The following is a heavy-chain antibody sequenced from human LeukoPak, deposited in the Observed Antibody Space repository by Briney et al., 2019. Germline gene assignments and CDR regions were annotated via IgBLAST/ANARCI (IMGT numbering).Heavy chain of an antibody. J-gene: IGHJ6*02. CDR2: VDAHGGSR. CDR1: GFIFSNYW. CDR3: VRGPSFYYYYYDMDV. D-gene: IGHD6-6*01. Sequence: PGGSLTLSCAGSGFIFSNYWLYWVRQAPGKGLVWVSHVDAHGGSRTYAGSVKGRFTISRDNDKKTMYLQMSSLRAEDTAVYYCVRGPSFYYYYYDMDVWGQGTTVTVSS. V-gene: IGHV3-74*01.